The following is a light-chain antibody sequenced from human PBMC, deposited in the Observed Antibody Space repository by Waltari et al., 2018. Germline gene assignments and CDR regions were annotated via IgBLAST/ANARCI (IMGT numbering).Light chain of an antibody. CDR1: TSDVGSYNL. CDR3: CTYAGSTSVI. CDR2: EGS. V-gene: IGLV2-23*01. J-gene: IGLJ2*01. Sequence: SALTHPASVSGSPGHSITISSTGITSDVGSYNLASWYQHHPGKAPKLMIYEGSKRPSGVSNRFSASKSDNTASLTISGLQAEDEGDYYCCTYAGSTSVIFGGGTKVTVL.